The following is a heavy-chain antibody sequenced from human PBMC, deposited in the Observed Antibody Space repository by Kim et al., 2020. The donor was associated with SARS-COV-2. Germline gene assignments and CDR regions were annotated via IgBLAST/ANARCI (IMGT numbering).Heavy chain of an antibody. V-gene: IGHV1-8*01. Sequence: ASVKVSCKASGYTFTSYDINWVRQATGQGLEWMGWMNPNSGNTGYAQKFQGRVTMTRNTSISTAYMELSSLISEDTAVYYCARVRRLYNWNFYDYGMDVWGQGTTVTVSS. CDR3: ARVRRLYNWNFYDYGMDV. D-gene: IGHD1-7*01. CDR1: GYTFTSYD. CDR2: MNPNSGNT. J-gene: IGHJ6*02.